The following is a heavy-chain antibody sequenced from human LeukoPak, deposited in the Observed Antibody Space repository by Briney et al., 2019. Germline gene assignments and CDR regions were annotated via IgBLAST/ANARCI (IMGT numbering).Heavy chain of an antibody. Sequence: GASVKVSCKASGYTFTSYAMNWVRQAPGQGLEWMGGIIPIFGTANYAQKFQGRVTITADESTSTAYMELSSLRSEDTAVYYCARSGWYRHYFDYWGQGTLVTVSS. CDR2: IIPIFGTA. J-gene: IGHJ4*02. CDR3: ARSGWYRHYFDY. V-gene: IGHV1-69*13. CDR1: GYTFTSYA. D-gene: IGHD6-19*01.